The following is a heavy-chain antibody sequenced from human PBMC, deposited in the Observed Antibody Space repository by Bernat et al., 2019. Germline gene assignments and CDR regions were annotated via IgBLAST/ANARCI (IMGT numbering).Heavy chain of an antibody. CDR1: GFTFSSYG. CDR3: AREYPGEKDPVYGMDV. V-gene: IGHV3-33*01. D-gene: IGHD3-10*01. CDR2: IWYDGSNK. J-gene: IGHJ6*02. Sequence: VQLVESGGDLVKPGRSLRLSCAASGFTFSSYGMHWVRQAPGKGLEWVAVIWYDGSNKYYADSVKGRFTISRDNSKNTLYLQMNSLRAEDTAVYYCAREYPGEKDPVYGMDVWGQGTTVTVSS.